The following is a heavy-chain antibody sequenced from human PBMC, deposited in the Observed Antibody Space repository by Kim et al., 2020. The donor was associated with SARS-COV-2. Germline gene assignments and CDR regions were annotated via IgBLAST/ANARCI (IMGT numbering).Heavy chain of an antibody. Sequence: SETLSLTCTVSGGSISSYYWSWIRQPPGKGLEWIGYIYYSGSTNYNPSHKSRVTISVDTSKNQFSLKLSSVTAADTAVYYCARRVLSVGTSGRWFDPWGQGTLVTVSS. CDR3: ARRVLSVGTSGRWFDP. V-gene: IGHV4-59*08. CDR2: IYYSGST. CDR1: GGSISSYY. J-gene: IGHJ5*02. D-gene: IGHD1-26*01.